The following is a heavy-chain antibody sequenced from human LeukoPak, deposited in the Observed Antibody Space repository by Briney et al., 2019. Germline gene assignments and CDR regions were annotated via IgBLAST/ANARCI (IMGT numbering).Heavy chain of an antibody. CDR1: GFTFSTYA. D-gene: IGHD5/OR15-5a*01. V-gene: IGHV3-30*04. Sequence: GRSLRLSCAASGFTFSTYAIHWVRHPPAKALECVLVKSYDGSNKNYADPVKGRLTISRDNSKDTLYLQLNSLRPEDTAVYFCAREYGVYGNAFDIWGQGTLVTVSS. J-gene: IGHJ3*02. CDR3: AREYGVYGNAFDI. CDR2: KSYDGSNK.